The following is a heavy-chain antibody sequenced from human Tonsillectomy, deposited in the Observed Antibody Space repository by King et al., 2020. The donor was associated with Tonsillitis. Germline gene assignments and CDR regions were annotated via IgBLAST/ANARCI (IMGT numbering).Heavy chain of an antibody. CDR3: ARQRSGNGLGAATDHSFDY. V-gene: IGHV5-51*01. CDR2: IYPGDSDT. Sequence: DVQLVESGAEVKKPGESLKISCKGSGYSFTSYWIGWVRQMPGKGLEWMGIIYPGDSDTRYSPSFQGQVTISADKSISTAYLQWSSLKASDTAMYYCARQRSGNGLGAATDHSFDYWGQGTLVTVSS. D-gene: IGHD2-15*01. CDR1: GYSFTSYW. J-gene: IGHJ4*02.